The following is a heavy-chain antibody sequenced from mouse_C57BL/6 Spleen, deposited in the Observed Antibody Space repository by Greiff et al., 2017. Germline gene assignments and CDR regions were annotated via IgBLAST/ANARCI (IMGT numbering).Heavy chain of an antibody. CDR3: ARGYYDYGDAKDY. V-gene: IGHV1-52*01. CDR1: GYTFTSYW. CDR2: IDPSDSET. Sequence: VQLQQPGAELVRPGSSVKLSCKASGYTFTSYWMHWVKQRPIQGLEWIGNIDPSDSETHYNQKFKDKATLTVNKSSSTAYMQLSSLTAEDSAVYYCARGYYDYGDAKDYWGQGTSVTVSS. J-gene: IGHJ4*01. D-gene: IGHD2-4*01.